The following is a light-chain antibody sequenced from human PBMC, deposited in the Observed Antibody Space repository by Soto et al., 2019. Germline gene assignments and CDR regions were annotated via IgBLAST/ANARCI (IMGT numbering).Light chain of an antibody. V-gene: IGKV3D-15*01. CDR1: QIFSSDY. CDR2: GAS. CDR3: QQYNNWPPIT. J-gene: IGKJ5*01. Sequence: EIVLTQSPGTLSLSPGERATLSCRASQIFSSDYLAWYQQKPGQAPRLLIYGASTRATGIPARFSGSGSGTEFTLTISSLQSEDFAVYYCQQYNNWPPITFGQGTRLEIK.